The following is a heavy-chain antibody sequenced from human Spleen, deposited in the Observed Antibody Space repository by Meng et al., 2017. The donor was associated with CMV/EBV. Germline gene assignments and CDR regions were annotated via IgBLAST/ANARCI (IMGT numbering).Heavy chain of an antibody. CDR2: IFTDGST. CDR3: ARGAAPRGLDV. J-gene: IGHJ6*02. V-gene: IGHV3-53*01. Sequence: GESLKISCAASGFPVSSNYMSWVRQAPGKGLQWVSTIFTDGSTFYADSVKGRFTISRDNAKNSLFLQMNSLGAEDTALYWCARGAAPRGLDVWGRGTRVTVSS. D-gene: IGHD6-13*01. CDR1: GFPVSSNY.